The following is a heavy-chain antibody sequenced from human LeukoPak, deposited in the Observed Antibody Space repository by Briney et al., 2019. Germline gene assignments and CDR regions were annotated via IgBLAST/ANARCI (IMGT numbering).Heavy chain of an antibody. V-gene: IGHV4-61*02. D-gene: IGHD3-3*01. Sequence: KSSQTLSLTCTVSGGSISSGSYYWSWIRQPAGKGLEWIGRIYTSGSTNYNPSLKSRVTISVDTSKNQFSLKLSSVTAADTAVYYCARAGGYYTLFDYWGQGTLVTVSS. CDR1: GGSISSGSYY. J-gene: IGHJ4*02. CDR2: IYTSGST. CDR3: ARAGGYYTLFDY.